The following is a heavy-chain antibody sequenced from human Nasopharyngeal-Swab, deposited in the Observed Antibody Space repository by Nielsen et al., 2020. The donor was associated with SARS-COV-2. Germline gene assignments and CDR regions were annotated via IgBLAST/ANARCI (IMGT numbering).Heavy chain of an antibody. J-gene: IGHJ4*02. CDR2: IKQDGSEK. Sequence: GESLKISCAASGFTFSSYWMNWVRQAPGKGLEWVANIKQDGSEKNYVGSVKGRFTISRDNAKNSLYLQMNSLRAGDTAIYYCARDGTYDDSGHDLFDYWGQGTLVTVSS. D-gene: IGHD3-22*01. V-gene: IGHV3-7*01. CDR3: ARDGTYDDSGHDLFDY. CDR1: GFTFSSYW.